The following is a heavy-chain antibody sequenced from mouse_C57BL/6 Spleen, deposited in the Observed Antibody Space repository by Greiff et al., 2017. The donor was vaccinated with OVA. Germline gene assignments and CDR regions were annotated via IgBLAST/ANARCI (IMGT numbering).Heavy chain of an antibody. CDR3: ARGGANYGAMDY. Sequence: VQLQQPGAELVMPGASVKLSCKASGYTFTSYWMHWVKQRPGQGLEWIGEIDPSDSYTNYNQKFTGKSTLTVDKSSSTAYMQLSSLTSEDSAVYYGARGGANYGAMDYWGQGTSVTVSS. CDR2: IDPSDSYT. V-gene: IGHV1-69*01. J-gene: IGHJ4*01. D-gene: IGHD1-1*01. CDR1: GYTFTSYW.